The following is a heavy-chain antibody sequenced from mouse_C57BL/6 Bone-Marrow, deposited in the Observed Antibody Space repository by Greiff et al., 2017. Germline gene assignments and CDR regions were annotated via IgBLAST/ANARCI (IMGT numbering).Heavy chain of an antibody. CDR1: GYAFSSYW. CDR3: AREDYYYGLDY. D-gene: IGHD1-1*01. Sequence: VQLQQSGASVKISCKASGYAFSSYWMNWVKQRPGKGLEWIGQIYPGDGDTNYNGKFKGKATLTADKSSSTAYMQLSSLTSEDSAVYFCAREDYYYGLDYWGQGTTLTVSS. V-gene: IGHV1-80*01. J-gene: IGHJ2*01. CDR2: IYPGDGDT.